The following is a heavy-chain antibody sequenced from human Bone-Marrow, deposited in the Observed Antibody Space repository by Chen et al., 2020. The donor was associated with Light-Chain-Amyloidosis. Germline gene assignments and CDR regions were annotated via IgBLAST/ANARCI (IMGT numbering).Heavy chain of an antibody. J-gene: IGHJ6*02. CDR2: TEHDGRQK. D-gene: IGHD1-1*01. CDR1: GFTFSSYW. CDR3: VRDKLVTGRYYYYGLDV. Sequence: DVQLVESGGGLVQPGGSLRLSCGASGFTFSSYWMSWVRQAPGKGLEWVASTEHDGRQKYYVASVKGRFTVSRDNAKNSLYLQMDNVRAEDAAVYFCVRDKLVTGRYYYYGLDVWGHGTTVTVSS. V-gene: IGHV3-7*01.